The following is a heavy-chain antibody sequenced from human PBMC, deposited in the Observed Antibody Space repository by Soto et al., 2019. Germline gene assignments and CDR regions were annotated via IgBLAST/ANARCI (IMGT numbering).Heavy chain of an antibody. J-gene: IGHJ3*02. D-gene: IGHD5-12*01. CDR3: ARVQYSGYALKLAFDI. CDR2: IHAGNGYT. Sequence: QVQLVQSGAQVKKPGASVKVSCKASGYTFDNYALHWVRQAPGRRLEWMGWIHAGNGYTKYSQNFQGRVTITRDTSASTVHMDLSSLRSEDTAVYYCARVQYSGYALKLAFDIWGQGTMVTVSS. CDR1: GYTFDNYA. V-gene: IGHV1-3*01.